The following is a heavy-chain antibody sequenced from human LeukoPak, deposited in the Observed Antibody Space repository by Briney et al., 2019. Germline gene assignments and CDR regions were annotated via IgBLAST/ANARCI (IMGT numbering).Heavy chain of an antibody. D-gene: IGHD4-17*01. CDR2: INHSGRT. CDR1: GGSFSGYY. CDR3: ARGQSVDGDYVDY. J-gene: IGHJ4*02. Sequence: SETLSLTCAVYGGSFSGYYWSWIRQPPGKGLEWMGGINHSGRTNYNPSLKSRVTISVDTSKNQFSRKLSSVTAADTAGYYCARGQSVDGDYVDYWGQGTLVTVSS. V-gene: IGHV4-34*01.